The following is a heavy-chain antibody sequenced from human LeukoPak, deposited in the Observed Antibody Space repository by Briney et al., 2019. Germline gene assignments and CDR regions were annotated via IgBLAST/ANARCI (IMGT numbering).Heavy chain of an antibody. CDR1: GFTFSSYT. D-gene: IGHD3-22*01. CDR2: ILHDGSNK. CDR3: VKRQGSSGYNAGDY. Sequence: GGSLRLSCAASGFTFSSYTMHWVRQAPGKGLEWVRLILHDGSNKYYADSVKGRFTISRDNSKNTLYLQMSSLRTEDTAVYYCVKRQGSSGYNAGDYWGQGTLVTVSS. J-gene: IGHJ4*02. V-gene: IGHV3-30-3*02.